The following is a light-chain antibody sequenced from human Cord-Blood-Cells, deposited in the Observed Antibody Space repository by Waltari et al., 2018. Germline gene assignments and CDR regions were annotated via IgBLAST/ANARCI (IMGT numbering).Light chain of an antibody. J-gene: IGKJ3*01. Sequence: DIQMTQSPSSLSASVGDRDTIPCRASQSISSYLNGYQQNPGKAPKLLIYAASSLQSGVPSRCSGSGSGTDFTLTISSLQPEDFATYYCQQSYSTPLIFGPGTKVDIK. V-gene: IGKV1-39*01. CDR3: QQSYSTPLI. CDR2: AAS. CDR1: QSISSY.